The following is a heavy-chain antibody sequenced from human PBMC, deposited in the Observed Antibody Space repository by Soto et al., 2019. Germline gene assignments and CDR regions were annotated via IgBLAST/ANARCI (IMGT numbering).Heavy chain of an antibody. V-gene: IGHV3-23*01. Sequence: PGGSLRLSCAASGFTFSSYSMNWVRQAPGKGLEWVSAISGSGGSTYYADSVKGRFTISRDNSKNTLYLQMNSLRAEDTAVYYCAKDGGYSGYDYYFDYWGQGTLVTVSA. J-gene: IGHJ4*02. CDR3: AKDGGYSGYDYYFDY. CDR1: GFTFSSYS. D-gene: IGHD5-12*01. CDR2: ISGSGGST.